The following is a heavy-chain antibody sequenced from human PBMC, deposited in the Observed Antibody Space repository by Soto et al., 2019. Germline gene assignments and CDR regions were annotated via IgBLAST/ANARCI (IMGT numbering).Heavy chain of an antibody. V-gene: IGHV1-18*01. CDR1: GYTFTNYG. J-gene: IGHJ4*02. CDR2: ISAYKGDT. Sequence: ASVKVSCKASGYTFTNYGISWVRRAPGQGLEWMGWISAYKGDTDYARSLRGRVTMTTDTSTNTAYMELRSLRDDDTAMYYCARDLDGSGSYYTDYWGPGTLVTVSS. CDR3: ARDLDGSGSYYTDY. D-gene: IGHD3-10*01.